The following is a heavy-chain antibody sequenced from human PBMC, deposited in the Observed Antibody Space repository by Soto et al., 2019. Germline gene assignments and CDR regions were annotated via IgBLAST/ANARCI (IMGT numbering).Heavy chain of an antibody. CDR1: GGSISSSSYY. CDR2: IYYSGST. CDR3: ARRRGAILKYYFDY. V-gene: IGHV4-39*01. Sequence: SETLSLTCTVSGGSISSSSYYWGWIRQPPGKGLEWIGSIYYSGSTYYNSSLKSRVTISVDTSKNQFSLKLSSVTAADTAVYYCARRRGAILKYYFDYWGQGTLVTVSS. D-gene: IGHD3-10*01. J-gene: IGHJ4*02.